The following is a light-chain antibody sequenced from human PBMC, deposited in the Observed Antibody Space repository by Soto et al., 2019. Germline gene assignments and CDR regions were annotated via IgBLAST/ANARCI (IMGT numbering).Light chain of an antibody. J-gene: IGKJ1*01. CDR3: QQYNSYSFRP. V-gene: IGKV1-5*01. CDR1: QSISSW. CDR2: DAS. Sequence: DIQMTQSPSTLSASVGDRVTITCRASQSISSWLAWYQQKPGKAPKLLIYDASSLESGVPSRFSGSGSGTEFTLTISSLQPDDFATYYCQQYNSYSFRPFGQGTKVDIK.